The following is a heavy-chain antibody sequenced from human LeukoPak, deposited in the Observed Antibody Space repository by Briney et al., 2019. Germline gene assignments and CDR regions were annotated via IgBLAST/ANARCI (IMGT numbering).Heavy chain of an antibody. Sequence: PSDTLSLTCTVSGDSISISSYYCGWIRQPPGKGLEWIGSIYYSWSTYYHPALKSRVTISVDTSKNQFSVKLSSVTAADTAVYYCAREEVSGSYILDAFDIWGQGTMVTVSS. CDR3: AREEVSGSYILDAFDI. D-gene: IGHD1-26*01. CDR2: IYYSWST. CDR1: GDSISISSYY. J-gene: IGHJ3*02. V-gene: IGHV4-39*07.